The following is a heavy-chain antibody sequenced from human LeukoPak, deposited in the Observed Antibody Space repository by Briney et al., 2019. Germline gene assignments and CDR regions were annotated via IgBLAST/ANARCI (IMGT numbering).Heavy chain of an antibody. V-gene: IGHV3-30*02. J-gene: IGHJ4*02. CDR1: GFTVSSNY. D-gene: IGHD3-10*01. Sequence: GGSLRLSCAASGFTVSSNYMTWVRQAPGKGLEWVAFIRYDGSDEYYADSVKGRFTISRDNSENTLYLQMNSLRGDDTAVYYCAKDSQIKVRVPYYFDSWGQGTLVTVSS. CDR2: IRYDGSDE. CDR3: AKDSQIKVRVPYYFDS.